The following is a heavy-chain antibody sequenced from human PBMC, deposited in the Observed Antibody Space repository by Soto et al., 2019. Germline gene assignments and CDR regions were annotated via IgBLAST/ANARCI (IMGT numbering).Heavy chain of an antibody. D-gene: IGHD3-3*01. CDR2: ISGSGGST. CDR3: AKDRSRRITIFGVVIIPSDY. Sequence: GGSLRLSCAASGFTFSSYAMSWVRQAPGKGLEWVSAISGSGGSTYYADSVKGRFTISRDNSKNTLYLQMNSLRAEDTAVYYCAKDRSRRITIFGVVIIPSDYWGQGTLVTVSS. J-gene: IGHJ4*02. V-gene: IGHV3-23*01. CDR1: GFTFSSYA.